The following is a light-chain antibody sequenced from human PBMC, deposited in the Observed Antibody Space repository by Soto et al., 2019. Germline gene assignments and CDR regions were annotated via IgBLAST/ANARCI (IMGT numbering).Light chain of an antibody. J-gene: IGKJ5*01. CDR1: QSVSNG. Sequence: EIVMTQSPATLSVSPGERATLSCRSSQSVSNGLAWYQQKPGQSPRLLIYDASTRATGIPARFSGSGYGTEFTLTISSLQSEDSAVYYCQQYKIRPPVTFGQGTRLEIK. CDR2: DAS. CDR3: QQYKIRPPVT. V-gene: IGKV3-15*01.